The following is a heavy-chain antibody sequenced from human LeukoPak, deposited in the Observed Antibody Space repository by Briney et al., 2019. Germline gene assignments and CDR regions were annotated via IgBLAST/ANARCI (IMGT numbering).Heavy chain of an antibody. CDR3: ARSQEGGGGSCYDY. CDR1: GFTFSSYS. J-gene: IGHJ4*02. CDR2: ISSRSSYI. D-gene: IGHD2-15*01. V-gene: IGHV3-21*01. Sequence: GGSLRLSCAASGFTFSSYSMNWVRQAPGKGLEWVSSISSRSSYIYYADSVKGRFTISRDNAKNSLYLQMNSLRAEDTAVYYCARSQEGGGGSCYDYWGQGTLVTVSS.